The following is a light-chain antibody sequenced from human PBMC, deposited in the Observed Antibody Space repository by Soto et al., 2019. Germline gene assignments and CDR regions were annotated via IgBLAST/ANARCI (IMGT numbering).Light chain of an antibody. V-gene: IGKV3-15*01. Sequence: IVLPPSPATLSVSPCEGATLSCRASQSVSSKLAWYQQKPGQAPRLLIFGASTRAADIPDRFSGSGFGTEFTLTISSLQSGDCAVYFCQHYNDWTTLGQGTKV. J-gene: IGKJ1*01. CDR2: GAS. CDR1: QSVSSK. CDR3: QHYNDWTT.